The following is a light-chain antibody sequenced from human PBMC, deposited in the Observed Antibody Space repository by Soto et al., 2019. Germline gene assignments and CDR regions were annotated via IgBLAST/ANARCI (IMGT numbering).Light chain of an antibody. CDR3: HQYDSSPYT. V-gene: IGKV3-20*01. Sequence: EIVLTQSTGTLYLSPGERATLSCRASQSVSSSYLAWYQQKPGQAPWLLIYGASRRASGVPDRFSGSGSETDFTLTISGLEPEDVAVYYCHQYDSSPYTFGQGTGLDI. CDR1: QSVSSSY. CDR2: GAS. J-gene: IGKJ5*01.